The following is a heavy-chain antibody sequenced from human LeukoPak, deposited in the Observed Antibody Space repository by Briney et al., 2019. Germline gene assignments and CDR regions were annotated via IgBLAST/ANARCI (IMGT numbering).Heavy chain of an antibody. D-gene: IGHD6-13*01. CDR2: IYYSGST. CDR1: GGSISGSSYY. Sequence: SETLSLTCTVSGGSISGSSYYWGWIRQPPGKGLEWIGSIYYSGSTYYNPSLKSRVTISVDTSKNQFSLKLSSVTAADTAVYYCARAVIPGIAAAGTLDYWGQGTLVTVSS. J-gene: IGHJ4*02. CDR3: ARAVIPGIAAAGTLDY. V-gene: IGHV4-39*07.